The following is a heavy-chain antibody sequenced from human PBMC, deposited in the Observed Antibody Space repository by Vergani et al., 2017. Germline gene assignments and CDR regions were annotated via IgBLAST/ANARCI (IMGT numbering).Heavy chain of an antibody. Sequence: QVQLVQSGAEVKKPGASVKVSCKASGYTFTSYYMHWVRQAPGQGLEWMGIINPSGGSTSYAQKFQGRVTTNRDPSTSTVYMERSSLRSEDTAVYYCARRDGSSPAIDGWSQGTLVTVSS. D-gene: IGHD5-24*01. CDR1: GYTFTSYY. V-gene: IGHV1-46*01. CDR3: ARRDGSSPAIDG. CDR2: INPSGGST. J-gene: IGHJ4*02.